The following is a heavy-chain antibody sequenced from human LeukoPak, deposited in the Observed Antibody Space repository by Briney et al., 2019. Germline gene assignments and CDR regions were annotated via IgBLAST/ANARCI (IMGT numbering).Heavy chain of an antibody. V-gene: IGHV3-66*01. CDR2: IRSDGST. J-gene: IGHJ4*02. CDR3: ARRPGGYGEGEFDY. CDR1: GFTVNSKS. Sequence: PGGSLRLSCVASGFTVNSKSMIWVRQAPEKGLECVSYIRSDGSTQYADSVRGRFTISRDGSTNTVYLQMNSLRVEDTAIYYCARRPGGYGEGEFDYWGQGTLVTVSS. D-gene: IGHD4-17*01.